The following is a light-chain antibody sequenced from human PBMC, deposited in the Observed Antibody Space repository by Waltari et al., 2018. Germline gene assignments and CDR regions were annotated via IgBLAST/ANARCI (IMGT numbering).Light chain of an antibody. J-gene: IGKJ1*01. CDR2: AAS. V-gene: IGKV3-20*01. Sequence: LTQSPGTLSLSPGESATLSCRASQNIGTYLVWSQQKPGQAPRRLLYAASRRATGIPDRFSGSGSGTDFSLTISRLEPEDFAVYYCQNHERLPATFGQGTKVEIK. CDR1: QNIGTY. CDR3: QNHERLPAT.